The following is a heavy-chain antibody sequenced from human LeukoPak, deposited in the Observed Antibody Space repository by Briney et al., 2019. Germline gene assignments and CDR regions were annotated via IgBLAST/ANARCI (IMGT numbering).Heavy chain of an antibody. CDR1: GFTFSSYS. V-gene: IGHV3-48*01. J-gene: IGHJ4*02. CDR3: ASAGYSSSWYHY. Sequence: GGSLRLSRAASGFTFSSYSMNWVRQAPGKGLEWVSDISRSSTTIYYADSVKGRFTISRDNAKNSLYLQMNSLRVEDTAVYYCASAGYSSSWYHYWGQGTLVTVSS. CDR2: ISRSSTTI. D-gene: IGHD6-13*01.